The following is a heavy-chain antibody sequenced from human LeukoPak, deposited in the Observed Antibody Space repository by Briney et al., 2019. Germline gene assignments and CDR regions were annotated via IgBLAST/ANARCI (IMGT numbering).Heavy chain of an antibody. CDR1: GGSISGNA. V-gene: IGHV4-4*07. Sequence: SEALSLTCTASGGSISGNAWNWVRQPAGKGLEWIGRILTSGDTVYNPSLESRVTMSLDTSKHQFSLQLNSLTAADTAVYYCARRFNSGNDDVFAIWGQGTMVAVSS. D-gene: IGHD1-1*01. CDR2: ILTSGDT. CDR3: ARRFNSGNDDVFAI. J-gene: IGHJ3*02.